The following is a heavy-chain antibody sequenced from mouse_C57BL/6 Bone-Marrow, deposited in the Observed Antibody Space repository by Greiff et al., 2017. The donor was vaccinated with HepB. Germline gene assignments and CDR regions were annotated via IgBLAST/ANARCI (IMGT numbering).Heavy chain of an antibody. V-gene: IGHV1-81*01. CDR1: GYTFTSYG. J-gene: IGHJ4*01. CDR2: IYPRSGNT. D-gene: IGHD1-1*01. Sequence: QVQLQQSGAELARPGASVKLSCKASGYTFTSYGISWVKQRTGQGLEWIGEIYPRSGNTYYNEKFKGKATLTADKSSSTAYMELRSLTSEDSAVYFCARAGLLRYPYAMDYWGQGPSATVSS. CDR3: ARAGLLRYPYAMDY.